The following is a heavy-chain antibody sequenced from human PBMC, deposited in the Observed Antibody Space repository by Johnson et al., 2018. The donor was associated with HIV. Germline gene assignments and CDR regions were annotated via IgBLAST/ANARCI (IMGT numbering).Heavy chain of an antibody. J-gene: IGHJ3*02. V-gene: IGHV3-30*04. CDR1: GFTFSSYA. CDR2: ISYDGSNK. CDR3: ARVTRYNWNSDAFDI. Sequence: QVQLVESGGGLVQPGRSLRLSCAASGFTFSSYAMHWVRQAPGKGLEWVAVISYDGSNKHYADSVKGRFTISRDNSKNTLYLQMNSLRAEETALYYCARVTRYNWNSDAFDIWGQGTMVTVSS. D-gene: IGHD1-1*01.